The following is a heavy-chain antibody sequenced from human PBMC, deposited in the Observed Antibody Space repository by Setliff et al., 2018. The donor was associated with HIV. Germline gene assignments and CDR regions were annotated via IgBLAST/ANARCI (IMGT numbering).Heavy chain of an antibody. J-gene: IGHJ4*02. CDR1: GSTFITYH. Sequence: ASVKVSCKASGSTFITYHVHWVRQAPGQGLEWMGGIIPIFGTANYAQKFQGRVTMTTDTSTSTAYMELRSLTSDDTAVYYCARDSPIAMAGDYFDYWGQGTLVTVSS. CDR3: ARDSPIAMAGDYFDY. CDR2: IIPIFGTA. D-gene: IGHD6-19*01. V-gene: IGHV1-69*05.